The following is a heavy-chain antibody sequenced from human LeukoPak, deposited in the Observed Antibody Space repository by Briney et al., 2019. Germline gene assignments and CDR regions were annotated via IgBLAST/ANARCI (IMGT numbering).Heavy chain of an antibody. CDR3: TREIRYFDWFQADY. CDR2: IRSKGYGGTA. J-gene: IGHJ4*02. D-gene: IGHD3-9*01. V-gene: IGHV3-49*04. Sequence: GGSLRLSCAASGFTFSSYAMSWVRKAPGKGLEGVGFIRSKGYGGTAEYAASVKGRFTISRDDSNSIAYLQMDSLKTEDTAVYYCTREIRYFDWFQADYWGQGTLVTVSS. CDR1: GFTFSSYA.